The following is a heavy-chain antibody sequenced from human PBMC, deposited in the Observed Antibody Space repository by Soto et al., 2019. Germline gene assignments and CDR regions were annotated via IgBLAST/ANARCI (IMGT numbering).Heavy chain of an antibody. Sequence: QVQLVQSGAEVKKPGASVKVSCKASGYTFSSYDINWVRQATGQGLEWMGWLNPNSGDTGYAQKFQGRVTLTRNTSINTXXXELSSLTSDDTAVYYCATSGGGWYLYWGQGTLVTVSS. CDR3: ATSGGGWYLY. V-gene: IGHV1-8*01. J-gene: IGHJ4*02. CDR1: GYTFSSYD. CDR2: LNPNSGDT. D-gene: IGHD6-19*01.